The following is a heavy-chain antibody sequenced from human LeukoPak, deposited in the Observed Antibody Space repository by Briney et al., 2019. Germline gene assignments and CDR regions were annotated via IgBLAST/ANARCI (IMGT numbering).Heavy chain of an antibody. CDR2: IKEDGSEI. CDR3: ARDRGYSTFDY. J-gene: IGHJ4*02. D-gene: IGHD4-23*01. Sequence: GGSLRLSCAASAFTFSNYWMSWVRQAPGKGLEWVANIKEDGSEINYVDSVKGRFTISRDNAKNSLYLRMNSLRVDDTAVYYCARDRGYSTFDYWGQGTLVTVSS. V-gene: IGHV3-7*01. CDR1: AFTFSNYW.